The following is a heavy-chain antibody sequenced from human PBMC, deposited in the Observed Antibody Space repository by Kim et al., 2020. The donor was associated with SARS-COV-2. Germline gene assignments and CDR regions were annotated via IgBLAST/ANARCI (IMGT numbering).Heavy chain of an antibody. CDR2: ISSSSSYM. CDR3: ARRGYCSSTSCLSNAFDI. J-gene: IGHJ3*02. CDR1: GFTFSSYS. Sequence: GGSLRLSCAASGFTFSSYSMNWVRQAPGKGLEWVSSISSSSSYMYFAASEKGRFTISRDNAKNSLYLQMNSLRAEDTAVYYCARRGYCSSTSCLSNAFDIWGQRTMVTVSS. D-gene: IGHD2-2*01. V-gene: IGHV3-21*01.